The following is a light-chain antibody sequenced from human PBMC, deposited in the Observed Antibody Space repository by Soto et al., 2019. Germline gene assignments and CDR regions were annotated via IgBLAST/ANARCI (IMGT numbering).Light chain of an antibody. Sequence: EIVLTQSPGTLSLSPGERATLSCRASQSVSSSYLAWYQQKPGQAPRLLIYGASSRATGIPDRFSGSGSGTDFNLTISRLEPEDFAVYYCQQYGSSPRITFGPGTKLDIK. J-gene: IGKJ3*01. CDR1: QSVSSSY. CDR2: GAS. V-gene: IGKV3-20*01. CDR3: QQYGSSPRIT.